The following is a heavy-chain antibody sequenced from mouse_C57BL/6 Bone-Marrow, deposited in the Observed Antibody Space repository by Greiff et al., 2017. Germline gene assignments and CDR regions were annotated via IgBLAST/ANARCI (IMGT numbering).Heavy chain of an antibody. CDR1: GFTFSDYG. Sequence: EVKLQESGGGLVKPGGSLKLSCAASGFTFSDYGMHWVRQAPEKGLEWVAYISSGSSTIYYADTVKGRFTISRDNAKNTLFLQMTSLRSEDTAMYYCARKVLGAMDYWGQGTSVTVSS. J-gene: IGHJ4*01. D-gene: IGHD1-3*01. CDR3: ARKVLGAMDY. CDR2: ISSGSSTI. V-gene: IGHV5-17*01.